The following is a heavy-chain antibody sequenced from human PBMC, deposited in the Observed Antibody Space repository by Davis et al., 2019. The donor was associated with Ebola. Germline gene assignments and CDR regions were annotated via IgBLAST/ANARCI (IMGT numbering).Heavy chain of an antibody. V-gene: IGHV5-51*01. Sequence: GESLKISCKGSGYSFTSSWIAWVRQMPGKGLEWMGIIYAGDSDTRYSPSFQGQVTISADKSISTAYLQWSSLKASDSALYYCATAYGSGRRNDAFDIWGQGTMVTVSS. CDR3: ATAYGSGRRNDAFDI. J-gene: IGHJ3*02. D-gene: IGHD3-10*01. CDR1: GYSFTSSW. CDR2: IYAGDSDT.